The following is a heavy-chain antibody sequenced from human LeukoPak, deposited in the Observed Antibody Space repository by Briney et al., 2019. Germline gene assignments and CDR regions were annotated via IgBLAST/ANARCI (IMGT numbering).Heavy chain of an antibody. CDR1: GFIFSSYA. CDR2: ISGSGGST. J-gene: IGHJ4*02. Sequence: PGGSLRLSCAASGFIFSSYAMSWVRQAPGKGPEWVSAISGSGGSTYYADSVKGRFTISRDNSKNTLYLQMNSLRAEDTAVYYCAKDEGSGWPYYFDYWGQGTLVTVSS. V-gene: IGHV3-23*01. D-gene: IGHD6-19*01. CDR3: AKDEGSGWPYYFDY.